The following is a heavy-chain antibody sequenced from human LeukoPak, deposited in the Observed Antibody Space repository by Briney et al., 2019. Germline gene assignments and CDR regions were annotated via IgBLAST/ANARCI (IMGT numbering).Heavy chain of an antibody. D-gene: IGHD1-26*01. V-gene: IGHV3-74*01. CDR1: GFTFSSYW. CDR3: ARDRNSYQAVFDY. Sequence: GGSLRLSCAASGFTFSSYWMHWVRQAPGKGLVWVSRISSEGSSISYADSVKGRFTISRDNAKNTLYLQMNSLRAEDTAVYYCARDRNSYQAVFDYWGQGTLVTVSS. J-gene: IGHJ4*02. CDR2: ISSEGSSI.